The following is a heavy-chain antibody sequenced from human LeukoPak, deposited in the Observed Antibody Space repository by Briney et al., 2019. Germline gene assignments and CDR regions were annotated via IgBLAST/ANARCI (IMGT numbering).Heavy chain of an antibody. D-gene: IGHD2/OR15-2a*01. Sequence: GGSLRLSCAASGFTFSDHYIDWVRQAPGKGLEWVGRSKNKLNGYTIEYAASVKGRFTISRDDSKNTAFLQMNSLKVEDAAVYYCTRRGGNYDFWGQGTLVTVSS. CDR3: TRRGGNYDF. J-gene: IGHJ4*02. CDR1: GFTFSDHY. V-gene: IGHV3-72*01. CDR2: SKNKLNGYTI.